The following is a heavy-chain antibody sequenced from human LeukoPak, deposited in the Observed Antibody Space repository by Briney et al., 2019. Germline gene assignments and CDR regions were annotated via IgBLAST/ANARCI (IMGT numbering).Heavy chain of an antibody. CDR1: GYTFTSYD. J-gene: IGHJ6*03. Sequence: ASVKVSCKASGYTFTSYDINWVRQATGQGLEWMGWMNPNSGNTGYAQKFQGRVTITRNTSISTAYMELSSLRSEDTAVYYCARAHLNRYCSSTSCYVRSKYYYYMDVWGKGTTVTVSS. V-gene: IGHV1-8*03. CDR2: MNPNSGNT. D-gene: IGHD2-2*01. CDR3: ARAHLNRYCSSTSCYVRSKYYYYMDV.